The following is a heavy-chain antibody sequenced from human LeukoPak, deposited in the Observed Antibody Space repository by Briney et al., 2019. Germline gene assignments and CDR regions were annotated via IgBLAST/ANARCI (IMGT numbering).Heavy chain of an antibody. V-gene: IGHV4-30-2*01. CDR2: IYHSGST. CDR1: GVSISSGGYS. D-gene: IGHD2-2*01. Sequence: SQTLSLTCAVSGVSISSGGYSWSWIRQPPGKGLEWIGYIYHSGSTYYNPSLKSRVTISVDRSKNQFSLKLSSVTAADTAVYYCARGGYCSSTSCHDFDYWGQGTLVTVSS. CDR3: ARGGYCSSTSCHDFDY. J-gene: IGHJ4*02.